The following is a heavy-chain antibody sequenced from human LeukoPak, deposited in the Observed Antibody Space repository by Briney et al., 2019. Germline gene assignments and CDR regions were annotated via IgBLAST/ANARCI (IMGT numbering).Heavy chain of an antibody. D-gene: IGHD5-18*01. CDR3: ARARGYSYGYANAFDM. CDR2: ISWNSGSI. V-gene: IGHV3-9*01. CDR1: GFTFDDYT. J-gene: IGHJ3*02. Sequence: GGSLRLSCAASGFTFDDYTMHWVRQAPGKGLEWVSGISWNSGSIGYADSVKGRFTISRDNARNSLYLQMNSLRGDDTAVYYCARARGYSYGYANAFDMWGQGTMVTVST.